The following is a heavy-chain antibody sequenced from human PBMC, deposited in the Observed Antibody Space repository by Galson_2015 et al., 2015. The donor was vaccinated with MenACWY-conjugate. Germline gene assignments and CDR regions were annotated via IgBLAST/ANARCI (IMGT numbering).Heavy chain of an antibody. V-gene: IGHV3-13*01. J-gene: IGHJ4*02. CDR1: GFTFTNYD. CDR3: VGRVSGWSHGFDY. Sequence: SLRLSCAASGFTFTNYDMHWVRQPTGKGLEWVSVIGIAGDTYYLDPVKGRLAISREDGKNSLYLQMNSLRVEDTAVYYCVGRVSGWSHGFDYWGQGTQVTVSS. D-gene: IGHD6-19*01. CDR2: IGIAGDT.